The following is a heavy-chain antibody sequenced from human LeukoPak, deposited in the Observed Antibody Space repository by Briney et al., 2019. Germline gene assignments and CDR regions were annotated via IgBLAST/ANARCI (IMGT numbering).Heavy chain of an antibody. D-gene: IGHD3-10*01. CDR2: VNPNSGGT. J-gene: IGHJ4*02. CDR1: GYDFTDYY. Sequence: ASVKVSFKASGYDFTDYYIHWVRQAPGQGLGWMGWVNPNSGGTYCAQTFQGRVTMTRDTSISTAFMDLSRLKSDDTAVYYCTRGHITAPSFDYWGQGTPVTVSS. CDR3: TRGHITAPSFDY. V-gene: IGHV1-2*02.